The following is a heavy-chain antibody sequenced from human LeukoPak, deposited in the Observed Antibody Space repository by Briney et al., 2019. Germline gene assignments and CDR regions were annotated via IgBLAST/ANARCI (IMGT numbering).Heavy chain of an antibody. CDR2: ISSSGSTI. J-gene: IGHJ3*02. CDR3: ARGGWFHDAFDI. D-gene: IGHD2-15*01. Sequence: GGSLRLSCAASGFTFSNSWMTWVRQAPGKGLEWVSYISSSGSTIYYADSVKGRFTISRDNAKNSLYLQMNSLRAEDTAVYYCARGGWFHDAFDIWGQGTMVTVSS. V-gene: IGHV3-48*04. CDR1: GFTFSNSW.